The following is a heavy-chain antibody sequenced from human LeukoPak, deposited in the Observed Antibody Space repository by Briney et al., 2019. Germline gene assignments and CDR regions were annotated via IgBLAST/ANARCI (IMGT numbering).Heavy chain of an antibody. V-gene: IGHV4-59*01. D-gene: IGHD4-17*01. CDR1: GGSISSYY. J-gene: IGHJ5*02. CDR2: IYYSGST. Sequence: KPSETLSLTCTVSGGSISSYYWSWIRQPSGKGLEWIGYIYYSGSTNYNPSLKSRVTISVDTSKNQFSLKLISVTAADTAVYYCARALNDYGDYMVRWFDPWGQGTLVTVSS. CDR3: ARALNDYGDYMVRWFDP.